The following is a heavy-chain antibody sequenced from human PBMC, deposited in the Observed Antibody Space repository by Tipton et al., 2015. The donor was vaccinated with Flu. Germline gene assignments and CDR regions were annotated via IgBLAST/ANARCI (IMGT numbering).Heavy chain of an antibody. CDR3: ARGKNDYADYIQIGWYFDL. J-gene: IGHJ2*01. CDR2: TSDKVQSFTT. CDR1: GFIFSDYY. Sequence: GSLRLSCAASGFIFSDYYIDWVRQAPGKGLEWVGRTSDKVQSFTTEYAASVEGRFTISRDESENSLYLQMNSLKTEDSAVYYCARGKNDYADYIQIGWYFDLWGPGTLVTVSS. D-gene: IGHD4-17*01. V-gene: IGHV3-72*01.